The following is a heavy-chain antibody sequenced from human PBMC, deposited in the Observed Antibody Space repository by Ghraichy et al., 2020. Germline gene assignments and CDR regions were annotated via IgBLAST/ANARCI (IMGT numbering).Heavy chain of an antibody. Sequence: ASVKVSCKASGYTFTGYYMHWVRQVPGQGLEWMGWINPNTGGTNYAQKFQGWVTMTRDTSINTAYMELNSLRSDHTALYYCARAGWLPYAFDLWGQGTMVTVSS. CDR3: ARAGWLPYAFDL. V-gene: IGHV1-2*04. J-gene: IGHJ3*01. CDR1: GYTFTGYY. CDR2: INPNTGGT. D-gene: IGHD5-12*01.